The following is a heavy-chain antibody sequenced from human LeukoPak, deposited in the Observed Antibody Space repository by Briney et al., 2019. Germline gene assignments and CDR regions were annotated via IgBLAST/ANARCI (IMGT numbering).Heavy chain of an antibody. CDR3: ARGRLVGAFDY. CDR1: GFTLSNYW. J-gene: IGHJ4*02. Sequence: PGGSLRLSCATSGFTLSNYWMHWVRQVPGEGLVWVSHITNDALATNYADSVKGRFIISRDNAKNTLYLQMNNLRAEDTAVYYCARGRLVGAFDYWGQGTLVTVSS. V-gene: IGHV3-74*01. CDR2: ITNDALAT. D-gene: IGHD2-2*01.